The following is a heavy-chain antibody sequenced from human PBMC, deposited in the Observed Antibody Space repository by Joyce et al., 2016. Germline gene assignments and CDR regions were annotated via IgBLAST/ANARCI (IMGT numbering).Heavy chain of an antibody. Sequence: QVHLVQSGAEVKEPGASVKVSCKASGYNFYDSYIHWVRQAPGEGLQWMGRIDPERGGTNYAQKFQGRVTLTRDASISTVFMEVSRLRSDDTAVYFCARGPMPPYAFDVWGQGTLVTVSA. CDR2: IDPERGGT. V-gene: IGHV1-2*06. J-gene: IGHJ3*01. CDR1: GYNFYDSY. CDR3: ARGPMPPYAFDV. D-gene: IGHD2-2*01.